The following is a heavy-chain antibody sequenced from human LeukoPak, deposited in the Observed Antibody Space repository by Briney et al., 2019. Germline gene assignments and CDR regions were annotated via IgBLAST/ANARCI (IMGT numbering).Heavy chain of an antibody. CDR2: ISGSGATT. CDR1: GFTFSNHD. Sequence: GGSLRLSCAASGFTFSNHDMNWVRQAPGKRLEWVSIISGSGATTFYTDSVKGRFTISRDNSKNTVYLQMNSLRAEDTAVYYCVSFYETYWGRGTLVTVSS. CDR3: VSFYETY. D-gene: IGHD2/OR15-2a*01. V-gene: IGHV3-23*01. J-gene: IGHJ4*02.